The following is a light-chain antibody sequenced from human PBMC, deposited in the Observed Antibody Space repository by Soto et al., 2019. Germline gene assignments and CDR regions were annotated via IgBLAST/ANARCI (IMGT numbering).Light chain of an antibody. CDR3: QQYDIWPPYT. V-gene: IGKV3-15*01. CDR2: DAS. J-gene: IGKJ2*01. Sequence: EIVLTQSPATLSVSPGEIVTLSFSASQSVRSNLAWYQQKPGQAPRLLIYDASTRATGIPPRFSGGGSGTEFTVTISSLQSEDFAIYYCQQYDIWPPYTFGQGTKVDIK. CDR1: QSVRSN.